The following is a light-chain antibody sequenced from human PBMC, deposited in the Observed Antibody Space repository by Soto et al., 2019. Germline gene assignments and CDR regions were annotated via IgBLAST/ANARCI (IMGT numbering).Light chain of an antibody. CDR2: WAS. Sequence: DIVMTQSPDSLAVSLGERATINCKSSQSVLYSSNNKNYLAWYQQKPGQPPKLLIYWASTRESGVPDRFSGSGSGTDFNLTISSLQAEDVAVYYCQQYYRPWTFGQGTKLEIK. V-gene: IGKV4-1*01. CDR1: QSVLYSSNNKNY. J-gene: IGKJ1*01. CDR3: QQYYRPWT.